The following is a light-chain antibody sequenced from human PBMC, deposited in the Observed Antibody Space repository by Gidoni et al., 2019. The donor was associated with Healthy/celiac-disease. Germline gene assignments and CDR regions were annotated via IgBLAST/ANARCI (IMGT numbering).Light chain of an antibody. Sequence: DIQLTQSPSTLSASAGDGVTIICRASQNISSWLAWYQQKPGKAPKVLIYEASNLKSGVPSRFSGSGSGTEFTLTISSLQPDDFATYYCQQYNSYLWTFGQGTKVEIK. CDR3: QQYNSYLWT. CDR1: QNISSW. CDR2: EAS. J-gene: IGKJ1*01. V-gene: IGKV1-5*03.